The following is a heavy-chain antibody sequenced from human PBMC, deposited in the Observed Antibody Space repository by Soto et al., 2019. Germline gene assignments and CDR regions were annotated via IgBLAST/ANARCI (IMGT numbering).Heavy chain of an antibody. J-gene: IGHJ3*02. CDR2: ISSSSSTI. Sequence: EVQLVESGGGLVQPGGSLRLSCAASGFTFSSYRMNWVRQAPGKGLEWVSYISSSSSTIYYADSVKGRFTISRDNAKNSLYLQMNSLRAEDTAVYYCARGALELLPDAFDIWGQGTMVTVSS. CDR1: GFTFSSYR. CDR3: ARGALELLPDAFDI. V-gene: IGHV3-48*01. D-gene: IGHD1-7*01.